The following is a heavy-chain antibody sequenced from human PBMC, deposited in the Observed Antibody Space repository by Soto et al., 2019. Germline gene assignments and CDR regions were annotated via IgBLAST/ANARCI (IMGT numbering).Heavy chain of an antibody. CDR3: TRGAGQQLVRFGTWMHFDS. Sequence: EEHLVESGGDLIQPGGSLRLSCAASGFTFSTYEMNWVRQAPGKGLEWVAFITRDGGSTDYAVSVKGRFTISRDNAKNSLSLQMNSLRTEDTAVYYCTRGAGQQLVRFGTWMHFDSWGQGTLVTVSS. CDR1: GFTFSTYE. CDR2: ITRDGGST. D-gene: IGHD6-13*01. J-gene: IGHJ4*02. V-gene: IGHV3-48*03.